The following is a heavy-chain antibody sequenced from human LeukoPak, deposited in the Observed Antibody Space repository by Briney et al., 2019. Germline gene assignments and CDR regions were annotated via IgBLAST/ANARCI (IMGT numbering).Heavy chain of an antibody. J-gene: IGHJ4*02. CDR3: AKDREVATILDY. V-gene: IGHV3-30*18. Sequence: PGRSLRLSCAASGSTFSSYGMHWVRQAPGKGLEWVAVISYDGSNKYYADSVKGRFTISRDNSKNTLYLQMNSLRAEDTAVYYCAKDREVATILDYWGQGTLVTVSS. D-gene: IGHD5-12*01. CDR1: GSTFSSYG. CDR2: ISYDGSNK.